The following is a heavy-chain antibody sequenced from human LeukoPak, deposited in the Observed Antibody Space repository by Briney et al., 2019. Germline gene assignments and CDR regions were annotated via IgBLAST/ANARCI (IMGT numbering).Heavy chain of an antibody. CDR1: GFTFSNAW. J-gene: IGHJ4*02. V-gene: IGHV3-15*01. CDR3: TTTSDYGDHKR. D-gene: IGHD4-17*01. CDR2: IKSKTDGGTI. Sequence: PGGSLRLSCAASGFTFSNAWMSWVRQAPGKGLECVGRIKSKTDGGTIDYAAPVKARFTISRDDSKNTLYLQMNSLKTEDTAVYYCTTTSDYGDHKRWGQGTLVTVSS.